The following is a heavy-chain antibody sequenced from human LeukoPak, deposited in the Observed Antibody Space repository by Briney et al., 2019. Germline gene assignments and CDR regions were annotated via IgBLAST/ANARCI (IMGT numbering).Heavy chain of an antibody. CDR3: ARLDGYSSSSGGGGY. CDR1: GGSISSYY. J-gene: IGHJ4*02. D-gene: IGHD6-13*01. V-gene: IGHV4-59*12. CDR2: IYYSGST. Sequence: PSETLSLTCTVSGGSISSYYWSWIRQPPGKGLEWIGYIYYSGSTNYNPSLKSRVTISVDTSKNQFSLKLSSVTAADTAVYYCARLDGYSSSSGGGGYWGQGTLVTVSS.